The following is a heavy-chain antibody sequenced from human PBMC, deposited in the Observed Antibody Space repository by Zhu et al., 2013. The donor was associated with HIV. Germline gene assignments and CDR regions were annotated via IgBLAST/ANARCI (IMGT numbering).Heavy chain of an antibody. Sequence: QAQLVQSGAEVKKPGASVKVSCKASEYTFTAYYLHWVRQVPGQGLEWMGWMNPNSSNTAYAPKFKGRVTMTGNTSINTAYLDVTTLRSEDTAIYYCTRAPIRVLGVAGPYYFDSWGQGALVTVSP. CDR2: MNPNSSNT. CDR1: EYTFTAYY. V-gene: IGHV1-8*02. CDR3: TRAPIRVLGVAGPYYFDS. D-gene: IGHD6-19*01. J-gene: IGHJ4*02.